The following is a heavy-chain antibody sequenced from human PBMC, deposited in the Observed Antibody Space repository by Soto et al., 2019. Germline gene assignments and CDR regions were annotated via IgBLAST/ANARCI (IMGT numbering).Heavy chain of an antibody. CDR2: IYPGDSET. J-gene: IGHJ4*02. D-gene: IGHD5-12*01. CDR3: ARLVGAYDSYFDH. V-gene: IGHV5-51*01. Sequence: LKISCKASGYDFARTWIGWVRQLPGKGLDWLGIIYPGDSETRYSPSFRGQVTFSVDMSISTAYLQWSSLKTSDIAIYYCARLVGAYDSYFDHWGQGTRVTVSS. CDR1: GYDFARTW.